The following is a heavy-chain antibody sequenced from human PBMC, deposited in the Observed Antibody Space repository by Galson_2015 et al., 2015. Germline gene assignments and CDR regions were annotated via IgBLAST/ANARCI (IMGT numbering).Heavy chain of an antibody. J-gene: IGHJ4*02. V-gene: IGHV3-21*05. Sequence: SLRLSCAASGFTFSSYSMNWVRQAPGKGLEWVSYISSSSSYTNYADSVKGRFTISRDNAKNSLYLQMNSLRAEDTAVYYCARSPREGHGDLWDYWGQGTLVTVSS. D-gene: IGHD4-17*01. CDR3: ARSPREGHGDLWDY. CDR2: ISSSSSYT. CDR1: GFTFSSYS.